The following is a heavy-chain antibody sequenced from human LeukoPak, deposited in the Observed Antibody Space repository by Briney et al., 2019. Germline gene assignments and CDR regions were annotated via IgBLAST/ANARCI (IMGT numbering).Heavy chain of an antibody. CDR3: ARGYWGSWYFDY. J-gene: IGHJ4*02. Sequence: GASVKVSCKASGYTFTSYDINWVRQATGQGLEWMGWMNPDSGNTGYAHKFQGRVTITRNTSISTAYMELSSLRSEDTAVYYCARGYWGSWYFDYWGQGTLVTVSS. CDR2: MNPDSGNT. CDR1: GYTFTSYD. D-gene: IGHD7-27*01. V-gene: IGHV1-8*03.